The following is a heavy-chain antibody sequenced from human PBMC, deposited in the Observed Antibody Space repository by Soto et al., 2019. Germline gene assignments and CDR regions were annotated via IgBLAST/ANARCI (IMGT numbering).Heavy chain of an antibody. CDR2: ISGYNGNT. Sequence: SVKASCKASGYTFTRNGISWLRQATGQGLEWMGWISGYNGNTTYAQKFQGRVTMTIDTSTSTAYMELRSLTSDDTAVYYCAEKEQPPYDYYGMDVWGQGTTVTVSS. V-gene: IGHV1-18*01. J-gene: IGHJ6*02. CDR3: AEKEQPPYDYYGMDV. CDR1: GYTFTRNG.